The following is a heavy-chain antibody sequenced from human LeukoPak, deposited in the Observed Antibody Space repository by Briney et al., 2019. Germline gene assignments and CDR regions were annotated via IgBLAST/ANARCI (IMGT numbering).Heavy chain of an antibody. V-gene: IGHV3-7*01. CDR3: ARSEYHFWRTYPFDY. Sequence: GVSVRLLCGASGFTFRRCSMLWVRGAPGKALEWVANIKQDGSEKYYVDSVKGRFTISRDNAKNSLFLPMNNLTAEDTAVYYCARSEYHFWRTYPFDYWGQGTLVTVSS. CDR1: GFTFRRCS. D-gene: IGHD3-3*01. J-gene: IGHJ4*02. CDR2: IKQDGSEK.